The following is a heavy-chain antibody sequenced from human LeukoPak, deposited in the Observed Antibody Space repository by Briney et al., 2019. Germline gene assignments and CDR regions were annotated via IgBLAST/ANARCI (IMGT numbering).Heavy chain of an antibody. Sequence: GGSLRLSCAASGFTFSSYSMNWVRQAPGKGLEWVSYISSSSSTIYYADSVKGRFTISRDNAKNSLYLQMNSLRAEDTAVYYCARAVATAGIDYWGQGTLVTVSS. CDR2: ISSSSSTI. D-gene: IGHD5-12*01. V-gene: IGHV3-48*01. CDR1: GFTFSSYS. CDR3: ARAVATAGIDY. J-gene: IGHJ4*02.